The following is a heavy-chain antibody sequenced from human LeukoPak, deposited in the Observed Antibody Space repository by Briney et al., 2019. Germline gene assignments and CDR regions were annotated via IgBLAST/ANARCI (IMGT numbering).Heavy chain of an antibody. J-gene: IGHJ4*02. CDR1: GFTFSSYA. D-gene: IGHD3-22*01. V-gene: IGHV3-30*04. Sequence: GGSLRLSCAASGFTFSSYAMHWVRQAPGKGLEWVAVISYDGSNKYYADSVKGRFTISRDNSKNTLYLQMNSLRAEDTAVYYCAKSSGNYYYFDYWGQGTLVTVSS. CDR3: AKSSGNYYYFDY. CDR2: ISYDGSNK.